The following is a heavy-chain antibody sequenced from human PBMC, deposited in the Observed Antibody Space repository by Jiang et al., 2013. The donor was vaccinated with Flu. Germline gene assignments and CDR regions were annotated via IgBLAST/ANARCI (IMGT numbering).Heavy chain of an antibody. CDR3: ATNLEGHSSGSYFYFDY. Sequence: SGAEVKKPGASVKVSCKASGYTFTSYGISWVRQAPGQGLEWMGWISAYNGNTNYAQKLQGRVTMTTDTSTSTAYMELRSLRSDDTAVYYCATNLEGHSSGSYFYFDYWGQGTLVTVSS. CDR1: GYTFTSYG. D-gene: IGHD1-26*01. J-gene: IGHJ4*02. CDR2: ISAYNGNT. V-gene: IGHV1-18*01.